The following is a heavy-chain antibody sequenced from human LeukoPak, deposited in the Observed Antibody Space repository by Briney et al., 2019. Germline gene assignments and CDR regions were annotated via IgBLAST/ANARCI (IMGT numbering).Heavy chain of an antibody. CDR2: INPNSGGT. CDR1: GYTFTGYY. J-gene: IGHJ3*02. CDR3: ARGRVQQLVRVEDAFDI. D-gene: IGHD6-13*01. Sequence: GASVKVSCKASGYTFTGYYMHWVRQAPGQGLEWMGWINPNSGGTNYAQKFQGRVTMTRDTSISTAYMELSRLRSDDTAVYYCARGRVQQLVRVEDAFDIWGQGTMVTVSS. V-gene: IGHV1-2*02.